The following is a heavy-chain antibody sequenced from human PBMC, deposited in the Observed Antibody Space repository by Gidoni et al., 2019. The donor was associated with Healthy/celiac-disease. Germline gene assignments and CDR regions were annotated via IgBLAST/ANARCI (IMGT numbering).Heavy chain of an antibody. CDR2: IYYSGST. Sequence: QVQLQESGPGLVKPSETLSLTCTVSGGSLSSYYWSWIRQPPGKGLEWIGSIYYSGSTNYNPSLKSRVTISVDTSKNQFSLKLSSVTAADTAVYYCAREGNYYDSSPFDIWGQGTMVTVSS. CDR3: AREGNYYDSSPFDI. J-gene: IGHJ3*02. D-gene: IGHD3-22*01. CDR1: GGSLSSYY. V-gene: IGHV4-59*01.